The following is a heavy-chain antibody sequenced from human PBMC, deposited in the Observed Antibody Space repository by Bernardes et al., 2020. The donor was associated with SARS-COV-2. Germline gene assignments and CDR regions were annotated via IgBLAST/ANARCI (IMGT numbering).Heavy chain of an antibody. V-gene: IGHV4-39*01. J-gene: IGHJ6*02. CDR2: IYSSGSS. CDR3: AGSSCGIDCYIGGLRSWGCGMDV. D-gene: IGHD2-21*01. Sequence: SETLSLTCTVSRCSISSSNYYWGWIRQSPGKGLEWIASIYSSGSSYYNPSFQSRVRASVDTSKNQFSLRLSFVTVADTAMYYCAGSSCGIDCYIGGLRSWGCGMDVWGQVTTVTVAS. CDR1: RCSISSSNYY.